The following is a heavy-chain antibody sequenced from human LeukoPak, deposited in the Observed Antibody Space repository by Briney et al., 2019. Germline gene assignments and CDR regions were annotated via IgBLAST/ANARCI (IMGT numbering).Heavy chain of an antibody. Sequence: SETLPLTCAVYGGSFSGYYWSWIRQPPGKGLEWIGEINHSGSTNYNPSLKSRVTISVDTSKNQFSLKLSSVTAADTAVYYCARVVVRYGIAVYYYGMDVWGQGTTVTVSS. D-gene: IGHD6-13*01. CDR3: ARVVVRYGIAVYYYGMDV. J-gene: IGHJ6*02. V-gene: IGHV4-34*01. CDR2: INHSGST. CDR1: GGSFSGYY.